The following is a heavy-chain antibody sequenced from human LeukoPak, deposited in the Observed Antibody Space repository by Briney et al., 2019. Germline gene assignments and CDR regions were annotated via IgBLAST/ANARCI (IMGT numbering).Heavy chain of an antibody. CDR2: ISGSGGST. D-gene: IGHD1-26*01. Sequence: GGSLRLYCAASGFTFSSYAMSWVRQAPGKGLECVSAISGSGGSTDYADSVEGRFTISGDNSKNTLYLQMNSLRAEDTAVYYCAKPPLYSGSPFAFHIWGQGTMVTASS. V-gene: IGHV3-23*01. CDR3: AKPPLYSGSPFAFHI. J-gene: IGHJ3*02. CDR1: GFTFSSYA.